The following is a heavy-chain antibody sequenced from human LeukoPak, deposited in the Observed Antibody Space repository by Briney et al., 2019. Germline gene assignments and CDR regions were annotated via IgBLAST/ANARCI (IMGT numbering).Heavy chain of an antibody. V-gene: IGHV3-74*01. CDR3: ARGHVAGSDRHWDY. CDR2: VNSDESEI. D-gene: IGHD6-19*01. J-gene: IGHJ4*02. CDR1: GFTFSSYW. Sequence: PGGSLRLSCAASGFTFSSYWMHWVRQAPGKGLVWVSRVNSDESEISCADSVKGRFTISRDNAKNTLYLQMNSLSAEDTAMYYCARGHVAGSDRHWDYWGQGSLATVSS.